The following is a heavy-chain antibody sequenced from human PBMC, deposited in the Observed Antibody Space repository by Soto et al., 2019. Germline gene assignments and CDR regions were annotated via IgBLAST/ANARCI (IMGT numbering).Heavy chain of an antibody. J-gene: IGHJ6*03. CDR1: GFTFSSYD. V-gene: IGHV3-13*01. CDR3: ARDGGYGSGSYHYYYYMDV. CDR2: IGTAGDT. Sequence: EVQLVESGGGLVQPGGSLRLSCAASGFTFSSYDMHWVRQATGKGLEWVSAIGTAGDTYYPGSVKGRFTISRENAKNSLYLQMNSLRVGDTAVYYCARDGGYGSGSYHYYYYMDVWGKGTTVTVSS. D-gene: IGHD3-10*01.